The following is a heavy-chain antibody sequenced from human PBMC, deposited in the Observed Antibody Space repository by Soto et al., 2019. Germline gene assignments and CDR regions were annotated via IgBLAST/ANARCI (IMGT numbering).Heavy chain of an antibody. CDR1: GGSISSYY. J-gene: IGHJ5*02. CDR2: IFYSGST. Sequence: PSETLSLTCSVSGGSISSYYWSWIRQPPGKGLEWIGYIFYSGSTHYKPSLKSRVTISVDTSKKQFSLKLSSVTAADTAVYYCARTALGWFDPWGQGTLVTVSS. CDR3: ARTALGWFDP. D-gene: IGHD2-21*02. V-gene: IGHV4-59*01.